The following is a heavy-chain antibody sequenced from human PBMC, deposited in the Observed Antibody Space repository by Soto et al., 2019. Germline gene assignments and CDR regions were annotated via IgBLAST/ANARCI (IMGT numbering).Heavy chain of an antibody. CDR3: ASLGLGYCSSTSCSPHN. J-gene: IGHJ4*02. Sequence: PGGSLRLSCAASGFTFSSYEMNWVRQAPGKGLEWVSYISSGGSTIYYADSVKGRFTISRDNAKNSLYLQMNSLRAEDMAVYYCASLGLGYCSSTSCSPHNWGQGTLVTVSS. CDR1: GFTFSSYE. D-gene: IGHD2-2*01. V-gene: IGHV3-48*03. CDR2: ISSGGSTI.